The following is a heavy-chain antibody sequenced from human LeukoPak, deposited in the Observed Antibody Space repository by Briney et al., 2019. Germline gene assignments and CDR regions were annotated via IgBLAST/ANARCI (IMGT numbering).Heavy chain of an antibody. CDR3: ARVSTNSRVAGYDHQWYFDL. J-gene: IGHJ2*01. CDR2: VSAYNGNT. D-gene: IGHD5-12*01. V-gene: IGHV1-18*04. CDR1: GYSFINYG. Sequence: SVTVSCKASGYSFINYGFSWLRQAPAQGLAGMGWVSAYNGNTNYQQQFQGKVTMTTDTSTNTVYVELRSLRSDDTAVYCWARVSTNSRVAGYDHQWYFDLWGRGTPVTVSP.